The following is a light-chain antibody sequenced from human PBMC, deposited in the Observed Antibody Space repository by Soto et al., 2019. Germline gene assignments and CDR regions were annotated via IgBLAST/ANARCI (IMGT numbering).Light chain of an antibody. CDR1: QTIGSTY. J-gene: IGKJ4*01. V-gene: IGKV3-20*01. CDR2: ATS. Sequence: EIGLTQSPGTLSLSPGETATLSCRASQTIGSTYLAWYQQKPGQAPRLLIFATSSRATGIPDRFSGSGSGTDSTLSISRLEPEDFAVYYCQQYASSPLLTFGGGTKVDIK. CDR3: QQYASSPLLT.